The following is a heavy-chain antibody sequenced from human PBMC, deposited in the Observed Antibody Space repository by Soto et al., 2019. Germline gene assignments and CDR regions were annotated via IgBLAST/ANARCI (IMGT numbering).Heavy chain of an antibody. CDR3: ARVTGGVVPAAQSYYYFDY. CDR1: GFTFSSYW. D-gene: IGHD2-2*01. CDR2: IKQDGSEK. Sequence: EVQLVESGGGLVQPGGSLRLSCAASGFTFSSYWMSWVRQAPGKGLEWVANIKQDGSEKYYVDSVKGRFTISRDNAKNSLYLQMNSLRAEDTAVYYCARVTGGVVPAAQSYYYFDYWGQGTLVTVAS. J-gene: IGHJ4*02. V-gene: IGHV3-7*01.